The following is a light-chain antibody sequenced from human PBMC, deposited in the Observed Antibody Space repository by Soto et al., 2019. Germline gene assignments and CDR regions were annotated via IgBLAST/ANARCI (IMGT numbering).Light chain of an antibody. Sequence: EIVLTQSPGTLSLSPGEIATLSCRASQSVSSSYLGWYQQKPGQAPRLLIYGASSRATGIPAMFSGSGSGTDFNLTITRLETEDLALYYCQQYCSSFSFTFGPGTKVDIK. V-gene: IGKV3-20*01. CDR1: QSVSSSY. CDR3: QQYCSSFSFT. CDR2: GAS. J-gene: IGKJ3*01.